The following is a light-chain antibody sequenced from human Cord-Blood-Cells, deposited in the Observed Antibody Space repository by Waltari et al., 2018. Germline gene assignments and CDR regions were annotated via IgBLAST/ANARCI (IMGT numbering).Light chain of an antibody. V-gene: IGKV3-15*01. J-gene: IGKJ4*01. Sequence: EIVMTQSPATLSVSPGERATLSCRASQSVSSNLAWYQQKPGQAPRLLIYGASTRATGIPARFSASGSGTEFTLTFCSLQSEDIAVYYCQPYNNWPLTFGGGTKVEIK. CDR2: GAS. CDR3: QPYNNWPLT. CDR1: QSVSSN.